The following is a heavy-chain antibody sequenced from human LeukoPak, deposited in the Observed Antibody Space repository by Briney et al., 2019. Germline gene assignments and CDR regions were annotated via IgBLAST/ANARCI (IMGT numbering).Heavy chain of an antibody. CDR3: ARSDQRWLYSDY. V-gene: IGHV4-31*03. J-gene: IGHJ4*02. CDR1: GGSISSGGYY. D-gene: IGHD5-24*01. Sequence: SQTLSLTCTVSGGSISSGGYYWTWIRQHPGKGLEWIGYIYYTGSTFFNPSLKSRVIISVDTSKNQFPLKLSSVTAADTAVYYCARSDQRWLYSDYWGQGTLVTVSS. CDR2: IYYTGST.